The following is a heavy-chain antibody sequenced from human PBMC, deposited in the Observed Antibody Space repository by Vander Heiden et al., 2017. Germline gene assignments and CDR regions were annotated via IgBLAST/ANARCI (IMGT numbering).Heavy chain of an antibody. CDR3: ARSYYYDNTGYFVY. V-gene: IGHV1-2*02. CDR2: VNPNGGVT. J-gene: IGHJ4*02. D-gene: IGHD3-22*01. CDR1: GDTFTGYY. Sequence: QVQLVQSGAEVKKPGASVKVSCKASGDTFTGYYIHWVRQAPGQGLEWMGWVNPNGGVTNYAQKFQGRVTMTRDTSISTAYMELSRLRSDDTAVYYCARSYYYDNTGYFVYWGQGTLVSVSS.